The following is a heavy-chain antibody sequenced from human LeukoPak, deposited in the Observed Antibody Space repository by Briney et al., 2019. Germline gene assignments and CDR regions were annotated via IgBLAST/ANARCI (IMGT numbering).Heavy chain of an antibody. CDR1: GFTFSSYG. J-gene: IGHJ6*03. CDR3: AKRGVEMATIYYMDV. CDR2: IRSKANSYAT. Sequence: GGSLRLSCAASGFTFSSYGMHWVRQASGKGLEWVGRIRSKANSYATAYAASVKGRFTISRDDSKNTAYLQMNSLRDEDTAVYYCAKRGVEMATIYYMDVWGKGTAVT. D-gene: IGHD5-24*01. V-gene: IGHV3-73*01.